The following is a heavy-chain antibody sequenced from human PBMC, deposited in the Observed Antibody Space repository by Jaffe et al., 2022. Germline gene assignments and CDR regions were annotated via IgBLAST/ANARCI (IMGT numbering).Heavy chain of an antibody. CDR2: IYYSGST. CDR1: GGSISSYY. V-gene: IGHV4-59*01. Sequence: QVQLQESGPGLVKPSETLSLTCTVSGGSISSYYWSWIRQPPGKGLEWIGYIYYSGSTNYNPSLKSRVTISVDTSKNQFSLKLSSVTAADTAVYYCARAHDYGDYEPHFDYWGQGTLVTVSS. J-gene: IGHJ4*02. D-gene: IGHD4-17*01. CDR3: ARAHDYGDYEPHFDY.